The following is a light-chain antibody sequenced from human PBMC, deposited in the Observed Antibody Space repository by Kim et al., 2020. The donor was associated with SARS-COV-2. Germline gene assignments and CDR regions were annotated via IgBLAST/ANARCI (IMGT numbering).Light chain of an antibody. CDR3: NSRDSSGNLLV. J-gene: IGLJ2*01. CDR1: SLRTYY. CDR2: GKN. Sequence: SSELTQDPAVSVALGQTVRITCQGDSLRTYYASWYKQKPGQAPVLVIYGKNNRPAGIPDRFSGSSSGNTASLTITGAQAEDEADYYCNSRDSSGNLLVFG. V-gene: IGLV3-19*01.